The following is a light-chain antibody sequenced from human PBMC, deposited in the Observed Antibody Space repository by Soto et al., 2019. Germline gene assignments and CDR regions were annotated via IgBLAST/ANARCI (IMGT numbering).Light chain of an antibody. CDR2: LGS. CDR1: QSLLHSNGYNY. CDR3: MQALQTPPA. Sequence: DLVMTQSPLSLPVTPGEPASISCRSSQSLLHSNGYNYLDWYLQKPGQSPQLLIYLGSNRASGVPDRFRGSGSGTDFSLKISKVEAEDVGVYYCMQALQTPPAFGQVTKLEIK. V-gene: IGKV2-28*01. J-gene: IGKJ2*01.